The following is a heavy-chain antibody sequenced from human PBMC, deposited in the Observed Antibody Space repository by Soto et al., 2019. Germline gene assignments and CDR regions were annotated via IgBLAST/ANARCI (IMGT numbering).Heavy chain of an antibody. V-gene: IGHV4-31*03. CDR1: GGSISSGGYY. CDR3: ARATYYDFWSGSLFTV. CDR2: IYYSGST. J-gene: IGHJ6*04. D-gene: IGHD3-3*01. Sequence: SETLSLTCTVSGGSISSGGYYWSWIRQHPGKGLEWIGYIYYSGSTYYNPSLKSRVTISVDTSKNQFSLKLSSVTAADTAVYYCARATYYDFWSGSLFTVWGKGTTVTVSS.